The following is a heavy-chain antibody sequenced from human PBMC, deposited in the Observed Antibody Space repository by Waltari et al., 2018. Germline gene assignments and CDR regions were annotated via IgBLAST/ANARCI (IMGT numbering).Heavy chain of an antibody. Sequence: EVQLVESGGGLVKPGGSLRLTCAASGFTFSSYSMNWFRQAPGKGLEWVSSISSSSSYIYYADSVKGRFTISRDNAKNSLYLQMNSLRAEDTAVYYCARDREFGIAAAGIIYYYGMDVWGQGTTVTVSS. J-gene: IGHJ6*02. D-gene: IGHD6-13*01. CDR1: GFTFSSYS. CDR2: ISSSSSYI. CDR3: ARDREFGIAAAGIIYYYGMDV. V-gene: IGHV3-21*01.